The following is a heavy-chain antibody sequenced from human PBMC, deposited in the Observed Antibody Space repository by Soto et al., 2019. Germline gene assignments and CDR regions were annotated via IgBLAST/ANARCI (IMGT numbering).Heavy chain of an antibody. J-gene: IGHJ4*02. CDR3: AKDRASCSSTSCYVKLDY. V-gene: IGHV3-23*01. D-gene: IGHD2-2*01. Sequence: GKGLEWVSAISGSGGSTYYADSVKGRFTISRDNSKITLYLQMNSLRAEDTAVYYCAKDRASCSSTSCYVKLDYWGQGTLVTVSS. CDR2: ISGSGGST.